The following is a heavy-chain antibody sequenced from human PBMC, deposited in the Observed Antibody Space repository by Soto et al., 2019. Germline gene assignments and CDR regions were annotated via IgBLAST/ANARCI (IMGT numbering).Heavy chain of an antibody. CDR1: GFTDTNAW. Sequence: EVQLVESGGGLVKPGGSLRLSCAASGFTDTNAWMSWVRQAPGKGLEWVGRIKGKTEGGTTDYAAPVRGRFTMSRDDSRNTLYLQMNSLKTEDTAVYYCTTVPSGWRAPGGWGQGTLVTVSS. CDR3: TTVPSGWRAPGG. CDR2: IKGKTEGGTT. D-gene: IGHD3-3*01. V-gene: IGHV3-15*01. J-gene: IGHJ4*02.